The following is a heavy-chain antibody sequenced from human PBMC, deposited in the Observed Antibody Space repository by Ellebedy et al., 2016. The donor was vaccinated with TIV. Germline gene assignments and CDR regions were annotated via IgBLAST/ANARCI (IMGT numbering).Heavy chain of an antibody. J-gene: IGHJ4*02. Sequence: GGSLRLSCAASGFTFSSYEMNWVRQAPGKGLEWVSYISSSGSTIYYADSVKGRFTVSRDNAKNSLYLQMNSLRAEDTALYYRAKDIIGRHRGGYFDYWGQGTLVTVSS. CDR1: GFTFSSYE. V-gene: IGHV3-48*03. D-gene: IGHD3-10*01. CDR2: ISSSGSTI. CDR3: AKDIIGRHRGGYFDY.